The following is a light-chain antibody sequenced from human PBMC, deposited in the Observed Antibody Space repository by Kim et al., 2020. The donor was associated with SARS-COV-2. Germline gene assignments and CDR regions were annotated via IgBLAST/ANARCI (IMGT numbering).Light chain of an antibody. CDR2: DVS. V-gene: IGKV3-20*01. Sequence: EIVLTQSPGTLSLSPGERATLSCRASQSFGSSSLAWYQQKPGQAPRLLIYDVSNRATGIPDRFSGSGSGTDFTLTISRLEPEDFAVYFCQQYGGSPITFGQGSRLEIK. CDR3: QQYGGSPIT. CDR1: QSFGSSS. J-gene: IGKJ5*01.